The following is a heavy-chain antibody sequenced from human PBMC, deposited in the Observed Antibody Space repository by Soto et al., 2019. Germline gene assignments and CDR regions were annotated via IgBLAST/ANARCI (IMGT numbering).Heavy chain of an antibody. CDR1: GFTFSSYG. CDR3: ATDYYHPYFSGALDY. D-gene: IGHD2-15*01. Sequence: QVQLVESGGGVVQPGRSPRLSCAASGFTFSSYGMHWVRQAPGKGLEWVAVISYDGSNKYYADSVKGRFTISIDNSKNTLYLQMNSLRAEDTAVYYCATDYYHPYFSGALDYWGQGTLVTVSS. V-gene: IGHV3-30*03. J-gene: IGHJ4*02. CDR2: ISYDGSNK.